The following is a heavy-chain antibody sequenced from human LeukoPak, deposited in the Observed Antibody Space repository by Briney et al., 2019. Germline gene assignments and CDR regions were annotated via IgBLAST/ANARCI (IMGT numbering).Heavy chain of an antibody. CDR2: INWNGGST. V-gene: IGHV3-20*04. J-gene: IGHJ4*02. D-gene: IGHD4-17*01. Sequence: GGSLRLSCAASGFTFDDYGMSWVRQAPGKGLEWVSGINWNGGSTGYADSVKGRFTISRDNAKNSLYLQMNSLRAEDTAVYYCARGETTVTMRVLDYWGQGTLVTVSS. CDR1: GFTFDDYG. CDR3: ARGETTVTMRVLDY.